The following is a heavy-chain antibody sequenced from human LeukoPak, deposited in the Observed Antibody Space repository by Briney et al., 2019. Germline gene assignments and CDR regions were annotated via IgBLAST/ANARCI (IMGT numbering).Heavy chain of an antibody. CDR2: IYQDGCVE. CDR3: ARDMRPDHDSGSYSQFDH. Sequence: PGGSLRLSCAASGFRLSGYWMSCVRQAPGKRPGWVASIYQDGCVELYVVSAKAPFTISRDNAKNPHYRQLNSLRAEDTAVYYCARDMRPDHDSGSYSQFDHWGQGTLVTVSS. J-gene: IGHJ4*02. CDR1: GFRLSGYW. V-gene: IGHV3-7*01. D-gene: IGHD3-10*01.